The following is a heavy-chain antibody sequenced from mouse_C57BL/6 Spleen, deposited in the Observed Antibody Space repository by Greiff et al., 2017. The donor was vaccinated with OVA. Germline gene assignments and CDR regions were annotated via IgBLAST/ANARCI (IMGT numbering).Heavy chain of an antibody. Sequence: VQLQQSGPELVKPGASVKISCKASGYSFTGYYMNWVKQSPEKSLEWIGEINPSTGGTTYNQKFKAKATLTVDKSSSTAYMQLKSLTSEDSAVYYCARFPNWDGFAYWGQGTLVTVSA. CDR3: ARFPNWDGFAY. CDR1: GYSFTGYY. CDR2: INPSTGGT. D-gene: IGHD4-1*02. J-gene: IGHJ3*01. V-gene: IGHV1-42*01.